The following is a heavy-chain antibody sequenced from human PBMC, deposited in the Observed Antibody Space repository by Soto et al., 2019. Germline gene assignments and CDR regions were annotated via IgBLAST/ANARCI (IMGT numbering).Heavy chain of an antibody. CDR3: VRGQFSAFDC. CDR2: TYYRSKWSS. V-gene: IGHV6-1*01. J-gene: IGHJ4*02. Sequence: QVQLHQSGPGLVKPSQTLSLTCAISGDSVSRNGVAWNWIRQSPSRGLEWLGRTYYRSKWSSEYAVSVKSRIAINPDTSKSQFSLQLNSVTPEDTAVYYCVRGQFSAFDCWGQGTLVTVSS. CDR1: GDSVSRNGVA.